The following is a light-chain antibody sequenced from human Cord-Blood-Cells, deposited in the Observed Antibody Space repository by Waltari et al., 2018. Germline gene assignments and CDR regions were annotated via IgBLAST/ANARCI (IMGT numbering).Light chain of an antibody. V-gene: IGLV2-14*01. Sequence: QSALTQPASVSGSPGQSITISCTGTSSDVGGYNYVSWYQQHPGNAPKLMIYDVSQRPSGVSNRFSGSKSGNTASLTISGLQAEDEADYYCSSYTSSSTWVFGGGTKLTVL. CDR2: DVS. J-gene: IGLJ3*02. CDR3: SSYTSSSTWV. CDR1: SSDVGGYNY.